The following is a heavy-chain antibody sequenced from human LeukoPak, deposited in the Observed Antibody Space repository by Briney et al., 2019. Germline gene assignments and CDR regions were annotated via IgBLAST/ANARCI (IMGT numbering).Heavy chain of an antibody. D-gene: IGHD2-15*01. CDR3: ARHTTSGYCSGGACPFDY. Sequence: PSETLSLTCTVSGGSISSSSYYWGWIRQPPGKGLEWIGSIYYSGSTYYNPSLKSRVTISVDTSKNQFSLKVNSVTAADTAVYYCARHTTSGYCSGGACPFDYWGQGTLVTVSS. CDR1: GGSISSSSYY. J-gene: IGHJ4*02. CDR2: IYYSGST. V-gene: IGHV4-39*01.